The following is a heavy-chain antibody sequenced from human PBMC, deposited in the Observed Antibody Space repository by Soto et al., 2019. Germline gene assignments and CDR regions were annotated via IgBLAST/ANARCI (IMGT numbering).Heavy chain of an antibody. Sequence: QGQLEQSGAVVKKPGASVTVSCRVPDYTLATDAISWVRQAPGEGLEWMGWVSIHNGQTKFADNFHDRVSMTANTSASAAYMELKILRGDDTAVYYCATLRFIDWLLGESWGQGTLVIVSP. CDR3: ATLRFIDWLLGES. D-gene: IGHD3-9*01. CDR1: DYTLATDA. J-gene: IGHJ4*02. CDR2: VSIHNGQT. V-gene: IGHV1-18*01.